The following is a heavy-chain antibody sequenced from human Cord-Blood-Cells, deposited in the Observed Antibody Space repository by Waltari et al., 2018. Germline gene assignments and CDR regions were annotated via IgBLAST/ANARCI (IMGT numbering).Heavy chain of an antibody. Sequence: QVQLQESGPGLVKPSETLSLTCAVSGYSISSGYYWGWLRQPPGKGLGWIGSIYHSGSTYYNPSLKSRVTISVDTSKNQFSLKLSSVTAADTAVYYCARGDLVRNWGQGTLVTVSS. CDR3: ARGDLVRN. CDR2: IYHSGST. CDR1: GYSISSGYY. V-gene: IGHV4-38-2*01. J-gene: IGHJ4*02.